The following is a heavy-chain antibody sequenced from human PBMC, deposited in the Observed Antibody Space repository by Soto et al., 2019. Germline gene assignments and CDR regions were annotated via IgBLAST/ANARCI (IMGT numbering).Heavy chain of an antibody. CDR2: IKADGSEK. J-gene: IGHJ6*02. Sequence: EVRLVESGGGLVQPGGSLRLSCVASGFTFTNYWMSWVRQAPGKGLEWVANIKADGSEKRYVDSVKGRFTISRDNAKNSVYLQMNSLRVEDTALYYCGRDEVRNGVGVWGPGTTVTVSS. V-gene: IGHV3-7*01. CDR1: GFTFTNYW. CDR3: GRDEVRNGVGV.